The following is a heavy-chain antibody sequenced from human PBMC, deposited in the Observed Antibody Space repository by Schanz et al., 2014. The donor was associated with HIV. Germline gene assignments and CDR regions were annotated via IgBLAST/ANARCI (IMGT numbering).Heavy chain of an antibody. V-gene: IGHV3-NL1*01. CDR2: IYSDGSST. J-gene: IGHJ6*02. CDR1: GFTFSTYG. CDR3: ARSSDYYYGMDV. Sequence: VQLVESGGGVVQPGRSLRLSCAASGFTFSTYGMHWVRQVPGKGLLWVAHIYSDGSSTHYADSVKGRFTISRDNAKNSLYLQMNSLRGEDTAVYYCARSSDYYYGMDVWGQGTTVTVSS.